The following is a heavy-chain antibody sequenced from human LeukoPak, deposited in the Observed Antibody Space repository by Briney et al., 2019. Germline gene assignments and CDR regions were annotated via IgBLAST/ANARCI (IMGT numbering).Heavy chain of an antibody. CDR2: IRSKAYGGTT. V-gene: IGHV3-49*04. D-gene: IGHD3-10*01. Sequence: GGSLRLSCTASGFTFGDYAMSWVRQAPGKGLEWVGFIRSKAYGGTTEYAASVKGRFTISRDDSKSIAYLQMNSLKTEDTAVYYCTRTQAYYYGPGSFDYWGQGTLVTVSS. CDR1: GFTFGDYA. J-gene: IGHJ4*02. CDR3: TRTQAYYYGPGSFDY.